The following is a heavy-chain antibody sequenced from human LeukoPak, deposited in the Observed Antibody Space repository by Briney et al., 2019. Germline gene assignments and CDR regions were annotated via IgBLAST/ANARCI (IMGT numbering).Heavy chain of an antibody. J-gene: IGHJ5*02. V-gene: IGHV3-7*01. Sequence: GGSLRLSCAASGFTFSSYWMSWVRQAPGKGLEWVANINQDGSEKYYVDSVKGRFTISRDNAKNSLYLQMNSLRAVDTAVYYCARDDCSSISCYHNWFDPWGQGTLVTVSS. CDR2: INQDGSEK. CDR3: ARDDCSSISCYHNWFDP. CDR1: GFTFSSYW. D-gene: IGHD2-2*01.